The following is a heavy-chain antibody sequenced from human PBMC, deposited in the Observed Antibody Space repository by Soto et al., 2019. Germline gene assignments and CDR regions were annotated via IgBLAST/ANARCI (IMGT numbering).Heavy chain of an antibody. Sequence: GGSLRLSCAASGFTLGKYTMGWVRQAPGKGLEWVAESYSTGGTEYADSVKGRFTISRDNSKNTLFLQMNSLRAEDTAVYYCARNGNKEFDFWGQGTLVTVSS. CDR2: SYSTGGT. J-gene: IGHJ4*02. CDR3: ARNGNKEFDF. V-gene: IGHV3-23*01. D-gene: IGHD1-1*01. CDR1: GFTLGKYT.